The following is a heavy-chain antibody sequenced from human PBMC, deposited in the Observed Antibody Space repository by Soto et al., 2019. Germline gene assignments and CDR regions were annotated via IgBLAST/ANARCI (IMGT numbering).Heavy chain of an antibody. D-gene: IGHD6-19*01. J-gene: IGHJ3*01. V-gene: IGHV3-30*18. Sequence: GSLRLSCAASGFTFSSYGMHWVRQAPGKGLEWVAVISYDGSNKYYADSVKGRFTISRDNSKNTLYLQMNSLRAEDTAVYYCAKGNSAVSGTFHRHWGQGTMVTVSS. CDR3: AKGNSAVSGTFHRH. CDR2: ISYDGSNK. CDR1: GFTFSSYG.